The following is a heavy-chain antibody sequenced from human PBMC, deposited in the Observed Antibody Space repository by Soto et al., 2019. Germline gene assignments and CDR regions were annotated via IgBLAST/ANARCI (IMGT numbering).Heavy chain of an antibody. V-gene: IGHV3-30-3*01. D-gene: IGHD1-7*01. CDR1: GFTFSSYA. CDR3: ARDSHLNWNYVGYYYYGMDV. CDR2: ISYDGSNK. J-gene: IGHJ6*02. Sequence: PGGSLRLSCAASGFTFSSYAMHWVRQAPGKGLEWVAVISYDGSNKYYADSVKGRFTISRDNSKNTLYLQMNSLRAEDTAVYYCARDSHLNWNYVGYYYYGMDVWGQGTTVTVSS.